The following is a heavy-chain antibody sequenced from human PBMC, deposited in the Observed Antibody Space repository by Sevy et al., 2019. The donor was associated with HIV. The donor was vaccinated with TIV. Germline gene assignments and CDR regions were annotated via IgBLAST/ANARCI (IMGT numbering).Heavy chain of an antibody. V-gene: IGHV1-18*04. CDR3: ARDKKYQLLSERYFDY. D-gene: IGHD2-2*01. CDR1: GYTFTSYG. J-gene: IGHJ4*02. Sequence: ASVKVSCKASGYTFTSYGISWVRQAPGQGLEWMGWISAYNGNTNYAQKLQGRVTMTTDTSTSTAYMELRSLRSDDTAVYYCARDKKYQLLSERYFDYWGQRTLVTVSS. CDR2: ISAYNGNT.